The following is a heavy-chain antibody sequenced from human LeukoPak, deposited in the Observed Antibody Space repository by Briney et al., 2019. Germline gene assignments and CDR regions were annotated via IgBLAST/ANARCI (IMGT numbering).Heavy chain of an antibody. CDR3: ARRYDSGALDS. CDR1: GGTFSSYA. V-gene: IGHV1-69*04. CDR2: IIPILGTA. D-gene: IGHD3-22*01. J-gene: IGHJ4*02. Sequence: SVKVSCKASGGTFSSYAISWVRQAPGQGLEWMGRIIPILGTANYAQKFQGRVTITADKSTSTAYMELSSLRSEDTAVYYCARRYDSGALDSWGQGTLVTVSS.